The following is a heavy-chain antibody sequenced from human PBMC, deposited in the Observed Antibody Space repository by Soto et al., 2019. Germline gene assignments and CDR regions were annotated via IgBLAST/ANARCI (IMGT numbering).Heavy chain of an antibody. CDR2: IIPIFGTA. CDR1: GGTFSSYA. Sequence: GASVKVSCKVSGGTFSSYAISWVRQAPGQGLEWMGGIIPIFGTANYAQKFQGRVTITADESTSTAYMELSSLRSEDTAVYYCAGPTLAGAEQTTVYGMDVWGQGTTVTVSS. V-gene: IGHV1-69*13. D-gene: IGHD3-16*01. CDR3: AGPTLAGAEQTTVYGMDV. J-gene: IGHJ6*02.